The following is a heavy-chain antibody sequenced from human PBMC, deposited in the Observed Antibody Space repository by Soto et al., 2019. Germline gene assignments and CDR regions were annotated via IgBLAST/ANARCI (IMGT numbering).Heavy chain of an antibody. D-gene: IGHD3-10*01. CDR2: INAGNGNT. Sequence: SVKGSCKASGYTFTSYAMHWGRQAPVQRLEWMGWINAGNGNTKYSQKFQGRVTITRDTSASTAYMELRSLRSEGTAVYYCTYGSGAHLYYYYGMDVWGQGTTVTVSS. V-gene: IGHV1-3*01. CDR3: TYGSGAHLYYYYGMDV. J-gene: IGHJ6*02. CDR1: GYTFTSYA.